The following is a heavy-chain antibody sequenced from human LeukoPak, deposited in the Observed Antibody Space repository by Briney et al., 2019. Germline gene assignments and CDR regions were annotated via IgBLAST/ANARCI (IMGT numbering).Heavy chain of an antibody. Sequence: ASVKVSCKASGYTFTGYYMHLVRQAPGQGLEWMGWINPNSGGTNYAQKFQGRVTMTRDTSISTAYMELSRLRSDDTAVYYCARLATLPDAFDIWGQGTMVTVSS. D-gene: IGHD1-26*01. V-gene: IGHV1-2*02. J-gene: IGHJ3*02. CDR1: GYTFTGYY. CDR3: ARLATLPDAFDI. CDR2: INPNSGGT.